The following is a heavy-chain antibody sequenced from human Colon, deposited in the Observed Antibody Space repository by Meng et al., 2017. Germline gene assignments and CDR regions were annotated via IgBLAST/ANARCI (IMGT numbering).Heavy chain of an antibody. D-gene: IGHD3-16*01. Sequence: EVQLVESGGGLVEPGGSLRLACADSGFIFNNYRMNWVREAPGKGLEWVSVIDYGGISTYYADSVKGRFTIYRDNAKNSVSLQMNNLRAEDTAVYYCVREEYDPRDFWGQGTLVTVSS. CDR2: IDYGGIST. CDR1: GFIFNNYR. CDR3: VREEYDPRDF. J-gene: IGHJ4*02. V-gene: IGHV3-21*01.